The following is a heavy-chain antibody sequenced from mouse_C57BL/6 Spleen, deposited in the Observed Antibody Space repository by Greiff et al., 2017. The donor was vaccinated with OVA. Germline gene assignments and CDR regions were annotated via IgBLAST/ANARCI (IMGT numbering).Heavy chain of an antibody. CDR3: ARSPITTVVPYYFDY. Sequence: QVQLQQPGTELVKPGASVKLSCKASGYTFTSYWMHWVKQRPGQGLEWIGNINPSNGGTNYNEKFKSKATLTVDKSSSTAYMQLSSLTSEDSAVYYCARSPITTVVPYYFDYWGQGTTLTVSS. J-gene: IGHJ2*01. D-gene: IGHD1-1*01. CDR2: INPSNGGT. CDR1: GYTFTSYW. V-gene: IGHV1-53*01.